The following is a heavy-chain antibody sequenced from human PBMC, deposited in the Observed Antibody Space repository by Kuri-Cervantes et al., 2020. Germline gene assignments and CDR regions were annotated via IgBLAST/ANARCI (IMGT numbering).Heavy chain of an antibody. CDR3: AITQQRNNAFDI. CDR2: INPSGGNT. D-gene: IGHD6-25*01. CDR1: GHNFSTKC. Sequence: ASVKVSCKASGHNFSTKCMQWVRQAPGRGLEWMGIINPSGGNTKFARKFQGRVTITRDTSASTAYMELSSLRSEDTAVYYCAITQQRNNAFDIWGQGTLVTVSS. J-gene: IGHJ1*01. V-gene: IGHV1-46*01.